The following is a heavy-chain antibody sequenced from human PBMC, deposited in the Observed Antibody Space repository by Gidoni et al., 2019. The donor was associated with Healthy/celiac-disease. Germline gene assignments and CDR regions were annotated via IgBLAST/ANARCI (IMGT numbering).Heavy chain of an antibody. V-gene: IGHV1-2*04. Sequence: QVQLVQSGAEVKKTGASGQVSCKTSGSSFTGYYMHWVRQAPGQGLEWMGWINSNSGDTDYAQKFQGWVTMTRDTSINTAYMEVSRMRSDYTAVYYCARGGSLYCRSGSCYSLYSWGQGTLVTVSS. CDR1: GSSFTGYY. J-gene: IGHJ4*02. CDR2: INSNSGDT. D-gene: IGHD2-15*01. CDR3: ARGGSLYCRSGSCYSLYS.